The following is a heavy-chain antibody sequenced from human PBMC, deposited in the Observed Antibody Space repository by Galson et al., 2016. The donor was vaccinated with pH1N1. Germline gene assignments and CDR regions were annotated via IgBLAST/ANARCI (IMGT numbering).Heavy chain of an antibody. Sequence: SLRLSCAASGFTFGTYAMTWVRQAPGKGLEWVSTISSSGGNTFYTDSVKGRFTISRDYSKNTLYLHMNSLRAGDTALYYCARGRYDYAGDFGFWGQGTLVTVSS. CDR1: GFTFGTYA. D-gene: IGHD4-23*01. V-gene: IGHV3-23*01. CDR3: ARGRYDYAGDFGF. CDR2: ISSSGGNT. J-gene: IGHJ4*02.